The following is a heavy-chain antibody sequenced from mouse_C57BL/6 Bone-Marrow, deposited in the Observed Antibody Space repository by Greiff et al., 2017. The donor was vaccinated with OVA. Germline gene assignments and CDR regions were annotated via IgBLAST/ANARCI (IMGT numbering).Heavy chain of an antibody. V-gene: IGHV5-6*01. D-gene: IGHD1-2*01. CDR2: ISSGGSYT. J-gene: IGHJ2*01. Sequence: EVKVVESGGDLVKPGGSLKLSCAASGFTFSSYGMSWVRQTPDKRLEWVATISSGGSYTYYPDSVKGRFTISRDNAKNTLYLLMSSLKSEDTAMYYCARHPLRLRGQGTTLTVSS. CDR3: ARHPLRL. CDR1: GFTFSSYG.